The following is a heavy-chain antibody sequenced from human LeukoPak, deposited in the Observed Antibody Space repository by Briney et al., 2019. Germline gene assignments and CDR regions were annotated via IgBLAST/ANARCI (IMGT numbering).Heavy chain of an antibody. CDR2: IYYSGST. J-gene: IGHJ6*02. V-gene: IGHV4-59*01. CDR3: ARGEYDFWSGYGVDV. D-gene: IGHD3-3*01. CDR1: GGSISSYY. Sequence: SETLSLTCTVSGGSISSYYWSWIRQPPGKGLEWIGYIYYSGSTNYNPSLKSRVTISVDTSKNQFSLKLSSVTAADTAVYYCARGEYDFWSGYGVDVWGQGTTVTVSS.